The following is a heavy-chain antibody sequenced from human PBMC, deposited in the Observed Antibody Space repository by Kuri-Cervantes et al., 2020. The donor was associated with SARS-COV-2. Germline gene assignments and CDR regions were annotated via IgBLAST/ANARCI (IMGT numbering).Heavy chain of an antibody. CDR3: SRDRTGTRPPNIV. CDR2: INPNSGGT. V-gene: IGHV1-2*02. D-gene: IGHD1-7*01. Sequence: ASVKVSCKTSGYTFTGYLIHWIRQAPGQGLEWVGWINPNSGGTNYAQKFQGRVTMTRDTSITTAYMELNGLKSDDTAVYYCSRDRTGTRPPNIVWGQGTLVTVSS. J-gene: IGHJ4*02. CDR1: GYTFTGYL.